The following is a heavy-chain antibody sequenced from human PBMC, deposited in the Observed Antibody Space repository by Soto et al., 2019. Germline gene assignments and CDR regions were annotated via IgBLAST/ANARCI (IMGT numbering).Heavy chain of an antibody. CDR1: GGSIITSSY. D-gene: IGHD6-13*01. J-gene: IGHJ4*02. CDR3: ARLGQQLAPFTY. CDR2: ILYSGSI. V-gene: IGHV4-39*01. Sequence: PSETLSLTCTVSGGSIITSSYWAWIRQPPGKGLEWIGSILYSGSIHYNPSLKSRVTMSVDTSKDQFFLMLSSVTAADTALYYCARLGQQLAPFTYWGQGTLVTVSS.